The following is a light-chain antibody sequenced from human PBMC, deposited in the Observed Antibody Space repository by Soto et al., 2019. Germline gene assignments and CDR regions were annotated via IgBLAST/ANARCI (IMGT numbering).Light chain of an antibody. CDR1: QGINSF. J-gene: IGKJ1*01. CDR2: AAS. CDR3: QKYNSAPRT. V-gene: IGKV1-27*01. Sequence: DIQMTHSPSSLAASIGDRVTITFRASQGINSFLAWYQQKPGKVPKLLIYAASTLQSGVPSRFRGSGSGTDFTRTISSLQPEDAATYYCQKYNSAPRTFDQGTKVDIK.